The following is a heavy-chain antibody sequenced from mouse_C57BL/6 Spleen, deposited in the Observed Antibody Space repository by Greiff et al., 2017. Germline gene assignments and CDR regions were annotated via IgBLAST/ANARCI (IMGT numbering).Heavy chain of an antibody. CDR2: IDPSDSET. D-gene: IGHD1-1*01. CDR3: ARGGSSPLYFDY. V-gene: IGHV1-52*01. Sequence: VQLQQPGAELVRPGSSVKLSCKASGYTFTSYWMHWVKQRPIQGLEWIGNIDPSDSETHYNQKFKDKATLTVDKSSSTAYMQLSSLTSEDSAVYYCARGGSSPLYFDYWGQGTTLTVSS. CDR1: GYTFTSYW. J-gene: IGHJ2*01.